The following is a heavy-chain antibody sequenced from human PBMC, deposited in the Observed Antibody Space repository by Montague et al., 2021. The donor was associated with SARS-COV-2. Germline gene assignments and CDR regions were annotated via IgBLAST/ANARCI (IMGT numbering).Heavy chain of an antibody. V-gene: IGHV4-34*01. CDR3: ARGRRILLWFGGLLSGGDYSGMDV. CDR1: GGSFSGYY. D-gene: IGHD3-10*01. J-gene: IGHJ6*02. Sequence: SETLSLTCAVYGGSFSGYYWSWIRQPPGKGLEWIGEINHSGSTNXXPSLKSRVTISVDTSKNQFSLKLSSVTAADTAVYYCARGRRILLWFGGLLSGGDYSGMDVWGQGTTVTVSS. CDR2: INHSGST.